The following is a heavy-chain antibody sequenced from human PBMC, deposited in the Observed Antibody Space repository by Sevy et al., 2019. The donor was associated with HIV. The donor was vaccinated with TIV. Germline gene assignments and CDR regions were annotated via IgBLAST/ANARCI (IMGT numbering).Heavy chain of an antibody. V-gene: IGHV1-18*01. CDR1: GYTFTSYG. D-gene: IGHD3-22*01. CDR2: ISAYNGNT. Sequence: ASVKVSCKASGYTFTSYGISWVRQAPGQGLEWMGWISAYNGNTNYAQKLQGRVTMTTDTSTSTAYMELRSLRSDDTAVYYCARETYYYDSSGYSNRGQGTLVTVSS. J-gene: IGHJ4*02. CDR3: ARETYYYDSSGYSN.